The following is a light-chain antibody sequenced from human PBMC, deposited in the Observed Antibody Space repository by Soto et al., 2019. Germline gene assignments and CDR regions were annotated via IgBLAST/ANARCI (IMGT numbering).Light chain of an antibody. CDR3: QQCDTYPLT. Sequence: DIQMTQSPSTLSASVGDRVTITCRASQTTSGWLAWYQQKPGKAPKLLIYKASILESGVPSRFCGSRSGTEFTLTISTLQPDDFATYYCQQCDTYPLTFGGGTKVEI. CDR2: KAS. CDR1: QTTSGW. V-gene: IGKV1-5*03. J-gene: IGKJ4*01.